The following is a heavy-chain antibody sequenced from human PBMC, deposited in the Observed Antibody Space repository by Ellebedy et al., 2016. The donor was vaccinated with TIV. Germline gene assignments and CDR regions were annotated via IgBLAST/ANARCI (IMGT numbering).Heavy chain of an antibody. CDR2: FHSGGST. J-gene: IGHJ3*02. D-gene: IGHD2-21*01. CDR1: GFTVSSNY. Sequence: PGGSLRLSCAASGFTVSSNYLSWVRQAPGKGLEWVSVFHSGGSTYYADSVEGRFTISRDNSKNTLYLQMNSLRAEDTAVYYCARDLPVIDAFDIWGQGTMVTVSS. V-gene: IGHV3-66*01. CDR3: ARDLPVIDAFDI.